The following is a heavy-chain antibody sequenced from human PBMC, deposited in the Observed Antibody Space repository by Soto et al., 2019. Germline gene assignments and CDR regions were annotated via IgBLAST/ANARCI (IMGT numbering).Heavy chain of an antibody. CDR2: ISHDGSNK. CDR1: GFTFRSYA. V-gene: IGHV3-30-3*01. J-gene: IGHJ6*02. Sequence: QVQLVESGGGVVQPGRSLRLSCAASGFTFRSYAMHWVRQAPGKGLECVAVISHDGSNKFYRDYVKGRFTISRDNSKNTLYLQRNSLRYEDTAVYYCARGDREDIAVVIGVRPGEYGVDVWGQGTTVTVSS. D-gene: IGHD2-15*01. CDR3: ARGDREDIAVVIGVRPGEYGVDV.